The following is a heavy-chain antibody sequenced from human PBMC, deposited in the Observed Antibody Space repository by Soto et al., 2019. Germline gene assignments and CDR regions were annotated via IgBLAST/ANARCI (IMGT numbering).Heavy chain of an antibody. CDR1: GYTFTSHA. V-gene: IGHV1-3*01. Sequence: QVQLVQSGTEVKKSGASMKISCKASGYTFTSHAVHWVCQDPGQRLEWIGWINVGNGNTKYSQTFQGRVTITRDTSANTAYMELSSLGSEDTAVYYCAKRTGRYFDYWGQGTLVTVSS. CDR2: INVGNGNT. D-gene: IGHD1-1*01. CDR3: AKRTGRYFDY. J-gene: IGHJ4*02.